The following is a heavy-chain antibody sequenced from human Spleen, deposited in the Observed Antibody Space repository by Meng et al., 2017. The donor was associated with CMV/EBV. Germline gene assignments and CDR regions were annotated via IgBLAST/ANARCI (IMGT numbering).Heavy chain of an antibody. V-gene: IGHV3-64*02. J-gene: IGHJ4*02. D-gene: IGHD6-19*01. Sequence: GGSLRLSCAASGFTFSTYGMHWVRQAPGKRLEYVSAISSSGSSTYYADSVKGRFTISRDNSKNTLYLQMGSLRAEDMAVYYCARAYLLAIAVAGTQPLDYWGQGTLVTVSS. CDR1: GFTFSTYG. CDR3: ARAYLLAIAVAGTQPLDY. CDR2: ISSSGSST.